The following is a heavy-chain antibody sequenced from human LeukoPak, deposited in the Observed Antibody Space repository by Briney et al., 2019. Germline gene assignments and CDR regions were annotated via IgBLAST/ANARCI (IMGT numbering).Heavy chain of an antibody. V-gene: IGHV3-30*18. CDR3: AKNEGYSYGYDY. J-gene: IGHJ4*02. CDR2: TSYDGGNK. D-gene: IGHD5-18*01. Sequence: GGSLRLSCAASGFTFSSYGIHWVRQAPGKGLEWVAVTSYDGGNKYYADSVKGRFTISRDNSKNTLFLQMNSLRPEDTAVYYCAKNEGYSYGYDYWGQGTLVTVSS. CDR1: GFTFSSYG.